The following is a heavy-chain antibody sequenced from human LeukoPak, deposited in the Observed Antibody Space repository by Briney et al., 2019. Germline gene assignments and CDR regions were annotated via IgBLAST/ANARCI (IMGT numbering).Heavy chain of an antibody. CDR1: GGSISSGSYY. CDR2: IYTSGST. Sequence: SQTLSLTCTVSGGSISSGSYYWSWIRQPAGKGLEWIGRIYTSGSTNYNPSLKSRVTISVDTSKNQFSLKLSSVTAADTAVYYCATTSLLRFLESYYMDVWGKGTTVTVSS. D-gene: IGHD3-3*01. V-gene: IGHV4-61*02. J-gene: IGHJ6*03. CDR3: ATTSLLRFLESYYMDV.